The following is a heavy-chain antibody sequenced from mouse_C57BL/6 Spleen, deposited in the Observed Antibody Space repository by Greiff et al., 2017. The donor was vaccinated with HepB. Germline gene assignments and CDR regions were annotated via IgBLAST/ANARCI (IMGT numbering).Heavy chain of an antibody. V-gene: IGHV1-81*01. J-gene: IGHJ4*01. CDR1: GYTFTSYG. CDR3: ARGGYDYDVYYAMDY. D-gene: IGHD2-4*01. Sequence: QVQLQQSGAELARPGASVKLSCKASGYTFTSYGISWVKQRTGQGLEWIGEIYPRSGNTYYNEKFKGKATLTADKSSSTAYMELRSLTSEDSAVYFCARGGYDYDVYYAMDYWGQGTSVTVSS. CDR2: IYPRSGNT.